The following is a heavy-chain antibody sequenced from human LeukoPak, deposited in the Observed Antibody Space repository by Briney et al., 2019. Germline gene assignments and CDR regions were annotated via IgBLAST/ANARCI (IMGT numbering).Heavy chain of an antibody. V-gene: IGHV3-48*03. CDR3: AREATIRFYGMDV. CDR2: ISSSGSTI. D-gene: IGHD5-12*01. CDR1: GFTFSSYE. J-gene: IGHJ6*02. Sequence: GGSLRLSCAASGFTFSSYEMNWVRQAPGKGLEWVSYISSSGSTIYYADSVKGRFTISRVNAKNSLYLQMNSLRAEDTAVYYCAREATIRFYGMDVWGQGTTVTVSS.